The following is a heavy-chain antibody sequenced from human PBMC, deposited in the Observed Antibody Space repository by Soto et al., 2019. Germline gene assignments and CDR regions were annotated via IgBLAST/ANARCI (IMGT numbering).Heavy chain of an antibody. D-gene: IGHD2-15*01. CDR1: GGTFSSYS. CDR3: ARGTRTTLGYCSGGSCYPYYYYGMDV. Sequence: SVKVSCKASGGTFSSYSISWVRQAPGQGLEWMGGIIPIFGTANYAQKFQGRVTITADESTSTAYMELSSLRSEDTAVYYCARGTRTTLGYCSGGSCYPYYYYGMDVWGQGTTVTVSS. CDR2: IIPIFGTA. J-gene: IGHJ6*02. V-gene: IGHV1-69*13.